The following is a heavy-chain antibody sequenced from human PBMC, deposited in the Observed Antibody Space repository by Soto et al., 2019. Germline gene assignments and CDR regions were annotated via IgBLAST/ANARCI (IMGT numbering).Heavy chain of an antibody. Sequence: QVQLVESGGGVVQPGRSLRLSCAASGFTFSSYGMHWVRQAPGKGLEWVAVISYDGSNKYYADSVKGRFTNSRDNSKNTLYLQMNSLRAEDTAVYYCAKDGSTEGKDYWGQGTLVTVSS. CDR3: AKDGSTEGKDY. CDR2: ISYDGSNK. CDR1: GFTFSSYG. V-gene: IGHV3-30*18. J-gene: IGHJ4*02. D-gene: IGHD3-10*01.